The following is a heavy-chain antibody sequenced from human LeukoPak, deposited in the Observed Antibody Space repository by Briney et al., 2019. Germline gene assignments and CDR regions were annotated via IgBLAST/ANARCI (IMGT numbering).Heavy chain of an antibody. Sequence: GGSQRLSCAASGFTVSSNHMSWVRQAPGKGLEWVSAISGSGGSTYYADSVKGRFTISRDNSKNTLYLQMNSLRAEDTAVYYCAKDPGFLRPYWFDPWGQGTLVTVSS. CDR1: GFTVSSNH. V-gene: IGHV3-23*01. J-gene: IGHJ5*02. CDR2: ISGSGGST. D-gene: IGHD3-10*01. CDR3: AKDPGFLRPYWFDP.